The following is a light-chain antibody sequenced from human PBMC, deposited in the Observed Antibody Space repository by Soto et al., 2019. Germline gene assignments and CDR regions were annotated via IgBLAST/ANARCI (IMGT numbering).Light chain of an antibody. CDR2: AAS. V-gene: IGKV1-27*01. CDR1: RGIYTH. CDR3: QTYDKAPWT. Sequence: DIHMTQSPSSLSASVGDRVTITCRASRGIYTHLAWYQQKPGNAPKLLIYAASTLQSGVPSRFSASGSGTDFILTISALQSEDVGTYFCQTYDKAPWTFGPGTRV. J-gene: IGKJ1*01.